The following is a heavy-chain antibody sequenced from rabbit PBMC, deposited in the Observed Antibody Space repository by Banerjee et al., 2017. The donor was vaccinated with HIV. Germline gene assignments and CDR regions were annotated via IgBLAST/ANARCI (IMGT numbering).Heavy chain of an antibody. CDR2: INTSSGNT. Sequence: MCWVRQAPGKGLEWIGCINTSSGNTVYATWAKGRFTISKTSWTTVTLQMTSLTAADTATYFCATITDNSGMALWGPGTLVTVS. V-gene: IGHV1S40*01. D-gene: IGHD4-1*01. CDR3: ATITDNSGMAL. J-gene: IGHJ6*01.